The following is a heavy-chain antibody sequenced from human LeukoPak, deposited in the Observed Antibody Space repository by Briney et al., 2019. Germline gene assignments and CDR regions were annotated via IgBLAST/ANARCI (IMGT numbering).Heavy chain of an antibody. CDR1: GYFITTGHY. V-gene: IGHV4-38-2*02. Sequence: SETLSLTCTVSGYFITTGHYWGWARQPPGKGLEWIGSIYEGETTYYNPSLKTRLTISLDRSKNQFSLKLSSVTAADTAVYYCASNWSDFDYWGQGILVTVSS. D-gene: IGHD1-1*01. J-gene: IGHJ4*02. CDR2: IYEGETT. CDR3: ASNWSDFDY.